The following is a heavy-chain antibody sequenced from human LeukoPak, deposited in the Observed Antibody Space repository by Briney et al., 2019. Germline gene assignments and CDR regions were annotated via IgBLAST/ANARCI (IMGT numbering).Heavy chain of an antibody. D-gene: IGHD3-22*01. CDR3: AKDRARGYTMIVVEAFDI. J-gene: IGHJ3*02. CDR1: GFNFRDHW. V-gene: IGHV3-30*18. Sequence: GGSLRLSCAVSGFNFRDHWMHWVRQAPGKGLEWVAVISYDGSNKYYADSVKGRFTISRDNSKNTLYLQMNSLRAEDTAVYYCAKDRARGYTMIVVEAFDIWGQGTMVTVSS. CDR2: ISYDGSNK.